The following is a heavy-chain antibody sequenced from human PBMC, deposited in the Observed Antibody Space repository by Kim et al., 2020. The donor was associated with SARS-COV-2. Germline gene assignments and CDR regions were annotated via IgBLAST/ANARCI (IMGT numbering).Heavy chain of an antibody. V-gene: IGHV1-3*01. J-gene: IGHJ5*02. D-gene: IGHD3-10*01. CDR2: INGGNGNT. CDR1: GYTFVTYA. Sequence: ASVKVSYKASGYTFVTYALYWVRQAPGQRFEWMGWINGGNGNTRYSQNFQGRVTITRDTSATTAYMELSSLTSKDTAVYYCAREGSGSYNWLDPWGQGTLVTVSS. CDR3: AREGSGSYNWLDP.